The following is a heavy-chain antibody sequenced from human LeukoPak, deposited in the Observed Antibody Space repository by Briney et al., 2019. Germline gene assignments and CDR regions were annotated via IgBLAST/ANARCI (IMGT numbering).Heavy chain of an antibody. J-gene: IGHJ4*02. D-gene: IGHD2-2*01. CDR3: ARQRIGYCSSTSCYDRGPCDY. Sequence: SETLSLTCTVSGGSISSYYWSWIRQPPGKGLEWIGYIYYSGSTNYNPSLKSRVTISVDTSKNQFSLKLSSVTAADTAVYYCARQRIGYCSSTSCYDRGPCDYWGQGTLVTVSS. V-gene: IGHV4-59*08. CDR1: GGSISSYY. CDR2: IYYSGST.